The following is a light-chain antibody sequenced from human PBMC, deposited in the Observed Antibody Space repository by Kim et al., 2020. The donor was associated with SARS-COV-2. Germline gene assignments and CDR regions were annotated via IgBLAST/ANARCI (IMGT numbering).Light chain of an antibody. CDR2: AAS. J-gene: IGKJ2*01. CDR1: QTIDIY. V-gene: IGKV1-39*01. Sequence: DIKMTQSPSSLSASVGDRVTITCRASQTIDIYLNWYQHHPGKAPKLLISAASTLQSGVPSRFSGTGSGTDFTLTISSLQPEDFAVYYCQQSFTTSVTFGQGTKLEI. CDR3: QQSFTTSVT.